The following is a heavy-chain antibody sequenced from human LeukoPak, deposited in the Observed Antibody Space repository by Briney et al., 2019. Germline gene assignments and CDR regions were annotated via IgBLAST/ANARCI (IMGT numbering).Heavy chain of an antibody. J-gene: IGHJ4*02. Sequence: GASVKVSCKASEYAFTGYYMHWVRQAPGQGLEWMGWINPNSGGTNYAQKFQGRVTMTRDTSISTAYMELSRLRSDDTAVYYCAREAVVAASAPGYWGQGTLVTVSS. V-gene: IGHV1-2*02. CDR2: INPNSGGT. D-gene: IGHD2-15*01. CDR3: AREAVVAASAPGY. CDR1: EYAFTGYY.